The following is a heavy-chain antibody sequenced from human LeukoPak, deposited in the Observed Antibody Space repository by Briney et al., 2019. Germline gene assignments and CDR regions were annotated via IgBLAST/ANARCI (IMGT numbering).Heavy chain of an antibody. CDR2: ISYSGSTL. CDR3: ARDPLGNYYGMDV. J-gene: IGHJ6*02. Sequence: GGSLRLSCAASGFTFSDYYMSWIRQAPGKGLEWVSYISYSGSTLYYADSVKGRFTISRDNAKNSLYLQMNSLRAEDTALYYCARDPLGNYYGMDVWGQGTTVTVSS. V-gene: IGHV3-11*01. CDR1: GFTFSDYY.